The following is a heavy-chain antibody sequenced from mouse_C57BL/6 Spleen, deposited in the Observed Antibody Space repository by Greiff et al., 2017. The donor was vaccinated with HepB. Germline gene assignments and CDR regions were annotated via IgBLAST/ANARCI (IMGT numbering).Heavy chain of an antibody. J-gene: IGHJ4*01. V-gene: IGHV1-52*01. D-gene: IGHD1-1*01. Sequence: VQLQQPGAELVRPGSSVKLSCKASGYTFTSYWMHWVKQRPIQGLEWIGNIDPSDSETHYNQKFKDKATLTVDKSSSTAYMQLSSLTSEDSAVYYCARELRSSYGGAMDYWGQGTSVTVSS. CDR1: GYTFTSYW. CDR3: ARELRSSYGGAMDY. CDR2: IDPSDSET.